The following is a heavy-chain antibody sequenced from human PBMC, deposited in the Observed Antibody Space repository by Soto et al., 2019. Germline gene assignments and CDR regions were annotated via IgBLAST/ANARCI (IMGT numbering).Heavy chain of an antibody. V-gene: IGHV1-8*01. CDR3: ARGRRDYYDSGDWVPLAY. D-gene: IGHD3-22*01. CDR1: GYTFTNYD. Sequence: QVQLVQSGAEVKKPGASVKVSCKASGYTFTNYDINWVRQATGQGLEWMGWMNPDSGDTRYAQEFQGRVTMTRDTSISTAYMELSSLRSEHTAVYYCARGRRDYYDSGDWVPLAYWGQGTLVIVSS. J-gene: IGHJ4*02. CDR2: MNPDSGDT.